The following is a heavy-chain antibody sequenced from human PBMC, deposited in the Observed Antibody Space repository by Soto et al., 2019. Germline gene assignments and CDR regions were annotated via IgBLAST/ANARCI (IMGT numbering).Heavy chain of an antibody. J-gene: IGHJ4*02. CDR1: GFTFSSSS. CDR2: ISSSSSYI. V-gene: IGHV3-21*01. D-gene: IGHD2-2*01. Sequence: GGSLRLSCAASGFTFSSSSMNWVRQAPGKGLEWVSSISSSSSYIYYADSVKGRFTISRDNAKNSLYLQMNSLRAEDTAVYYCATPAAANFDYWGQGTLVTASS. CDR3: ATPAAANFDY.